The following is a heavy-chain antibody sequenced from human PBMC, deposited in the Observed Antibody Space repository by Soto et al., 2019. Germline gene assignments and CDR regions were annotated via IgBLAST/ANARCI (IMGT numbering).Heavy chain of an antibody. CDR2: ITYSSTTI. D-gene: IGHD6-19*01. CDR3: ARAGLAPFDY. CDR1: GFTFSNYN. J-gene: IGHJ4*02. Sequence: QSGGSLRLSCAASGFTFSNYNMNWVRQTPGKGLEWVSYITYSSTTISYADSVNGRFTISRDNGKNSLYLQMNSLRDEDTAVYYCARAGLAPFDYWGQGTLVTVSS. V-gene: IGHV3-48*02.